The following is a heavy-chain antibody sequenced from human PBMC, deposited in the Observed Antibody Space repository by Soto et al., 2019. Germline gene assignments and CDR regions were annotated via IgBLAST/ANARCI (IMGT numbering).Heavy chain of an antibody. CDR1: GFTFSSYA. Sequence: VSLRLSCAASGFTFSSYAMSWVRQAPGKGLEWVSAISGSGGSTYYADSVKGRFTISRDNSKNTLYLQMNSLRAEDTAVYYCAKATSTVVTHGKDYWGQGTLVTVSS. J-gene: IGHJ4*02. CDR3: AKATSTVVTHGKDY. D-gene: IGHD4-17*01. V-gene: IGHV3-23*01. CDR2: ISGSGGST.